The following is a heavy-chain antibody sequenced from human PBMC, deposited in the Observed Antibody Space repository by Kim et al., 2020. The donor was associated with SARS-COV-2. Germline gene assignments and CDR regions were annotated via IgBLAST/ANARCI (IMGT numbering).Heavy chain of an antibody. CDR2: GST. V-gene: IGHV3-23*01. J-gene: IGHJ4*02. Sequence: GSTYYADSVKGRFTISRDNSKNTLYLQMNSLRAEDTAVYYCANSWGTSDYWGQGTLVTVSS. CDR3: ANSWGTSDY. D-gene: IGHD2-2*01.